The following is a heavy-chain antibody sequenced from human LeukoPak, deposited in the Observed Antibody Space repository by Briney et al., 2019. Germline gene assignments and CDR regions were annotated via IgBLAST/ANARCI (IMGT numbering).Heavy chain of an antibody. V-gene: IGHV3-74*01. CDR3: AKDHGIQLWLEYYFDY. CDR1: GFTFSSYW. CDR2: INSDGSTT. D-gene: IGHD5-18*01. J-gene: IGHJ4*02. Sequence: TGGSLRLSCAVSGFTFSSYWMHWVRQAPGKGLVWVSRINSDGSTTGHAESVKGRFTVSRDNAKNTLYLQLDSLRAEDTAVYYCAKDHGIQLWLEYYFDYWGQGTLVTVSS.